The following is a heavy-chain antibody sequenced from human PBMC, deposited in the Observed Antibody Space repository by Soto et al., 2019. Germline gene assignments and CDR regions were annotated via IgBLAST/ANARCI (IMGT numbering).Heavy chain of an antibody. CDR2: INGGGDAI. V-gene: IGHV3-48*02. D-gene: IGHD6-19*01. CDR1: IFPFSGHS. Sequence: GGSLRLSCATSIFPFSGHSMNWVCPAQGKGLEWIAYINGGGDAIAYADSVKGRFTISRDNAKKSLYLQLNSLSDDDTAVYYCVRYLQWAFDVWGQGAMVTDS. J-gene: IGHJ3*01. CDR3: VRYLQWAFDV.